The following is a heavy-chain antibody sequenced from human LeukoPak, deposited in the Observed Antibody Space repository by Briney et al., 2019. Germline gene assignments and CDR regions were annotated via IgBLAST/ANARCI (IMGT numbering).Heavy chain of an antibody. J-gene: IGHJ4*02. CDR3: ARGGYTYGFVAKFDS. CDR2: IYYSGST. Sequence: SETLSLTCTVSGDSLSRYYWSWIRQPPGKGVVGIGYIYYSGSTNYNLSLKSRVTLSLDTSKHQFSLKLSSVTAADTAVYYCARGGYTYGFVAKFDSWGQGTLVSVSS. D-gene: IGHD5-18*01. V-gene: IGHV4-59*01. CDR1: GDSLSRYY.